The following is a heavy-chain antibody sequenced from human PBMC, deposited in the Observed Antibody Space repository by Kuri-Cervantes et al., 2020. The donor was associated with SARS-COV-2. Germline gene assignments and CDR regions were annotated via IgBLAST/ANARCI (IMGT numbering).Heavy chain of an antibody. J-gene: IGHJ4*02. CDR3: ARELGGGSV. V-gene: IGHV3-21*01. CDR1: GFTFSSYS. D-gene: IGHD2-15*01. CDR2: ISSSSSYI. Sequence: GESLKISCAASGFTFSSYSMNWVRQAPGKGLEWVSSISSSSSYIYYADSVKGRFTISRDNAKNSLYLEMNSLRAEDTAVYYCARELGGGSVWGQGTLVTVSS.